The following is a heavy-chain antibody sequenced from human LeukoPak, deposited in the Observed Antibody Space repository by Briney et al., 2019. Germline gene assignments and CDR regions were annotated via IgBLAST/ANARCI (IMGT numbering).Heavy chain of an antibody. D-gene: IGHD3-10*01. CDR3: ARGHGSGSYYNPYYYYYGMDV. CDR2: IYYSGST. J-gene: IGHJ6*02. CDR1: GGSISSYY. V-gene: IGHV4-59*01. Sequence: SETLSLTCTVSGGSISSYYWSWIRQPPGKGLEWIGYIYYSGSTNYNPSLKSRVTISVDTSKNQFSLKLSSVTAADTAVYYCARGHGSGSYYNPYYYYYGMDVWGQGTTVTVSS.